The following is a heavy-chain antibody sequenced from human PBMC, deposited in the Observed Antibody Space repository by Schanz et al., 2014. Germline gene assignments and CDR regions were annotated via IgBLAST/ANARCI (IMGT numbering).Heavy chain of an antibody. CDR2: VFPNGIT. D-gene: IGHD5-18*01. J-gene: IGHJ2*01. CDR1: GGSIRSGTYY. Sequence: QVQLQESGPGLVKPSQTLSLTCTVSGGSIRSGTYYWSWIRQPAGKALKWVGRVFPNGITNYNPSLRARVTIPLDTSKNKFARTLTSLAAADTAVYYCARDTAWRLDLWGRGTLVTVSS. CDR3: ARDTAWRLDL. V-gene: IGHV4-61*02.